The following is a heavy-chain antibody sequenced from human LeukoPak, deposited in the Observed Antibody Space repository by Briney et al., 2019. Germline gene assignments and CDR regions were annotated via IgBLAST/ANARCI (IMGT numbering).Heavy chain of an antibody. CDR1: GDSVSSNSAA. CDR2: TYYRSKWYN. V-gene: IGHV6-1*01. CDR3: ARGITMVRGVTVRGNWFDP. Sequence: PSQTLSLTCAISGDSVSSNSAAWNWIRQSPSRGLEWLGRTYYRSKWYNDYAVSVKSRITINPDTSKNQFSLQLNSVTPEDTAVYYCARGITMVRGVTVRGNWFDPWGQGTLVTVSS. J-gene: IGHJ5*02. D-gene: IGHD3-10*01.